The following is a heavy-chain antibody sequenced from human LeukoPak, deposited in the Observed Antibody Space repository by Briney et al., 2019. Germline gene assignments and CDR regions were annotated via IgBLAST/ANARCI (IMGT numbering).Heavy chain of an antibody. CDR2: ISSSSSYI. V-gene: IGHV3-21*01. D-gene: IGHD2-21*01. J-gene: IGHJ4*02. CDR3: ARDPIPSSYCGGDCYSYY. CDR1: GFTFSSYS. Sequence: PGGSLRLSCAASGFTFSSYSMNWVRPAPRKGLEWVSSISSSSSYIYYADSVKGRFTISRDNAKNSLYLQMNSLRAEDTAVYYCARDPIPSSYCGGDCYSYYWGQGTLVTVSS.